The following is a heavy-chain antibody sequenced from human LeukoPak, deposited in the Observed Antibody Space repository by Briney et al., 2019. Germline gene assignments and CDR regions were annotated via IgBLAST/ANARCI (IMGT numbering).Heavy chain of an antibody. CDR2: ISGSGGST. V-gene: IGHV3-23*01. Sequence: GGPLRLSCAASGFTFSSYAMSWVRQAPGKGLEWVSAISGSGGSTYYADSVKGRFTISRDNSKNTLYLQMNSLRAEDTAVYYCAKPDIVVVPAAKGGNWFDPWGQGTLVTVSS. CDR1: GFTFSSYA. D-gene: IGHD2-2*01. CDR3: AKPDIVVVPAAKGGNWFDP. J-gene: IGHJ5*02.